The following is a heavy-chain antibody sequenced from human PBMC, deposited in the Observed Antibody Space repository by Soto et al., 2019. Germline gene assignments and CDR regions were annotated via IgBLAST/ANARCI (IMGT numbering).Heavy chain of an antibody. CDR3: ARLPSRAAAGQSTDY. CDR2: IYYSGST. D-gene: IGHD6-13*01. V-gene: IGHV4-59*08. J-gene: IGHJ4*02. CDR1: GGSISSYY. Sequence: PSETLSLTCTFSGGSISSYYWSWIRQPPGKGLEWIGYIYYSGSTNYNPSLKSRVTISVDTSKNQFSLKLSSVTAADTAVYYCARLPSRAAAGQSTDYWGQGTLVTVSS.